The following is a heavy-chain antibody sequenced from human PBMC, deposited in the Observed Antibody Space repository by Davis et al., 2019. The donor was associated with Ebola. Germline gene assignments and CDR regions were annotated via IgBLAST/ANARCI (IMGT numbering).Heavy chain of an antibody. CDR2: IYGGGST. V-gene: IGHV3-53*01. J-gene: IGHJ4*02. D-gene: IGHD6-19*01. Sequence: GESLKISCAASGFTVSSNFMSWVRQAPGKGLEWVSVIYGGGSTYYADSVKGRFTISRDNSKNTLYLQMNSLRAEDTAVYYCTRDLVGSSGPTVAFDSWGQGTLVTVSS. CDR3: TRDLVGSSGPTVAFDS. CDR1: GFTVSSNF.